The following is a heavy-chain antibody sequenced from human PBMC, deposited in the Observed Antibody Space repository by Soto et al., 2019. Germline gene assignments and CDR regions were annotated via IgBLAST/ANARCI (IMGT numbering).Heavy chain of an antibody. CDR3: AKVLGYCSGGSCPPLFDC. V-gene: IGHV4-59*01. CDR1: GGSLSSYY. D-gene: IGHD2-15*01. CDR2: IYYSGST. J-gene: IGHJ4*02. Sequence: SETLSLTCTVSGGSLSSYYWRWIRQPPGKGLERLGYIYYSGSTNYNPSLKRRVTISVDTSKNQFSLKLSSVTAADTAAYSCAKVLGYCSGGSCPPLFDCWGQGALVSVSS.